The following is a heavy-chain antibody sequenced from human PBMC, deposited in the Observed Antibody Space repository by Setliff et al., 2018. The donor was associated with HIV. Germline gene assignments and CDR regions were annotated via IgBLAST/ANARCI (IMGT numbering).Heavy chain of an antibody. D-gene: IGHD3-22*01. CDR3: AKERNPYYYDTSGYSWFDP. Sequence: LSLTCTVSGGSISSGNWWGWVRQAPGRGLEWLSYIRATNGNTQYADSVKGRFTISRDNAKNSLFLQMNSLRVEDTAVYYCAKERNPYYYDTSGYSWFDPWGQGTLVTVSS. J-gene: IGHJ5*02. V-gene: IGHV3-11*05. CDR2: IRATNGNT. CDR1: GGSISSGN.